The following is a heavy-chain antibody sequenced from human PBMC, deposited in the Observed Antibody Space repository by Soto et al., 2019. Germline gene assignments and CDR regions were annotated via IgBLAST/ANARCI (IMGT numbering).Heavy chain of an antibody. CDR2: IYYSGST. Sequence: LSETLSLTCTVSGGSISSSSYYWGWIRQPPGKGLEWIGSIYYSGSTYYNPSLKSRVTISVDTSKNQFSLKLSSVTAADTAVYYCARLCVRYSSGWFDYWGQGTLVTVSS. D-gene: IGHD6-19*01. CDR3: ARLCVRYSSGWFDY. V-gene: IGHV4-39*01. J-gene: IGHJ4*02. CDR1: GGSISSSSYY.